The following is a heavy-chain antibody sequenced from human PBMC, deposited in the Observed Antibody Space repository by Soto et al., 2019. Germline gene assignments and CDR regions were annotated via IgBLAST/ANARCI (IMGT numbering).Heavy chain of an antibody. D-gene: IGHD1-20*01. J-gene: IGHJ4*02. CDR3: ARLFYNWNSWVDS. CDR1: GFSFTDFY. V-gene: IGHV3-11*01. Sequence: GGSLRLSCATSGFSFTDFYMVWIRQAPGKGLEWISYIHSTGSPVYYAESVKGRFTLSRDNAKTSLSLQMNSLRAEDTAVYCCARLFYNWNSWVDSWGQGTLVTVSS. CDR2: IHSTGSPV.